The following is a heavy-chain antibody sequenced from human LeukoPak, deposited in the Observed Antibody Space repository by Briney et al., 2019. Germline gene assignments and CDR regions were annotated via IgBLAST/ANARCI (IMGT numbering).Heavy chain of an antibody. CDR3: ARAAVDTASIDY. Sequence: PSQTLSLTCTVSGGSISIAGYYWSWISLHPGKGLEWIGYIYYSGSNYYNPPLKSRVTTSVDTSKNQFSLKLSSVTAADTAVYYCARAAVDTASIDYGGQGTLVTVSS. CDR1: GGSISIAGYY. D-gene: IGHD5-18*01. J-gene: IGHJ4*02. V-gene: IGHV4-31*03. CDR2: IYYSGSN.